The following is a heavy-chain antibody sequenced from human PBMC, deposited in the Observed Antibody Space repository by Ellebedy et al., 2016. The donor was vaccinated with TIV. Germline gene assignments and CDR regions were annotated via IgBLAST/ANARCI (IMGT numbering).Heavy chain of an antibody. D-gene: IGHD1-14*01. CDR3: AREARQLDSEPLDY. CDR1: GCSISSSSYY. Sequence: GSLRLSCAVSGCSISSSSYYWGWIRQPPGKGLEWIGIIYYSGSTYYNPSLKSRVTISVDTSKNQFSLKLSSVTAADTAVYYCAREARQLDSEPLDYWGQGTLVTVSS. CDR2: IYYSGST. J-gene: IGHJ4*02. V-gene: IGHV4-39*07.